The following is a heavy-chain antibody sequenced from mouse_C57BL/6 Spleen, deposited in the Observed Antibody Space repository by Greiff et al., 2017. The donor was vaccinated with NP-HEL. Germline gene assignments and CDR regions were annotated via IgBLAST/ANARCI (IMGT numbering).Heavy chain of an antibody. V-gene: IGHV3-1*01. CDR2: ISYSGST. CDR1: GYSITSGYD. Sequence: VQLKQSGPGMVKPSQSLSLTCTVTGYSITSGYDWHWIRHFPGNKLEWMGYISYSGSTNYNPSLKSRISITHDTSKNHFFLKLNSVTTEDTATYYCAREEYDYDRSWFAYWGQGTLVTVSA. J-gene: IGHJ3*01. CDR3: AREEYDYDRSWFAY. D-gene: IGHD2-4*01.